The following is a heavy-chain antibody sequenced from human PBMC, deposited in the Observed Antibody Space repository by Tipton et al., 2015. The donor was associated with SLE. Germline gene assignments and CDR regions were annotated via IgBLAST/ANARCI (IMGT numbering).Heavy chain of an antibody. Sequence: TLSLTCTVSGGSISSGSYYWSWIRQPAGKGLEWIGYIYTSGSTNYNPSLKSRVTISVDTSKNQFSLKLSSVTAADTAVYYCARIWGYYDSSVYYPDAFDIWGQGTMVTVSS. CDR1: GGSISSGSYY. V-gene: IGHV4-61*09. J-gene: IGHJ3*02. D-gene: IGHD3-22*01. CDR2: IYTSGST. CDR3: ARIWGYYDSSVYYPDAFDI.